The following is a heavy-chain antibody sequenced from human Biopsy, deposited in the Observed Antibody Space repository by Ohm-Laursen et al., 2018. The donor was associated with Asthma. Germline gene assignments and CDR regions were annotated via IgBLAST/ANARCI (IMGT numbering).Heavy chain of an antibody. V-gene: IGHV3-21*04. J-gene: IGHJ4*02. CDR3: ARDVDLRSVY. Sequence: SLRLSCTASGFDFSGYTMNWVRQAPGKGLEWVSSISGLSRYKDYSDSLRGRVTISRDNAKSSLHLQMNSLRAEDTAVYYCARDVDLRSVYWGQGTLVTVSS. CDR2: ISGLSRYK. D-gene: IGHD2-15*01. CDR1: GFDFSGYT.